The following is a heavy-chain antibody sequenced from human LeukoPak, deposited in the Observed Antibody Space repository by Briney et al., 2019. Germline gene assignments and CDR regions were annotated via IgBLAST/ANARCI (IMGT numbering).Heavy chain of an antibody. J-gene: IGHJ4*02. CDR3: AKGSRSNGYYIDY. V-gene: IGHV3-23*01. CDR2: INDNGGGT. Sequence: PGGSLRLSCAASGFTFSSNAMSWVRQAPGKGLEWVSAINDNGGGTLYADSVKGRFTISRDNSKNTGYLQLNSLRAEDTAVYYCAKGSRSNGYYIDYWGQGTLVTVSS. D-gene: IGHD6-6*01. CDR1: GFTFSSNA.